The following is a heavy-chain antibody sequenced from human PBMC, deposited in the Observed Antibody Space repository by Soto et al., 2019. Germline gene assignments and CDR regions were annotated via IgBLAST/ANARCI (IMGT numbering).Heavy chain of an antibody. CDR2: IYYRGNT. CDR1: GGSISTYY. Sequence: SETLSLTCTVAGGSISTYYWSWIRQPPGKGLEWIGYIYYRGNTNYNPSFKSRVTISLDTSKNQFSLRLSSVTAADTAIYYCARHPGYYDVLTGYSTYYFDYWGQGALVTVS. V-gene: IGHV4-59*08. D-gene: IGHD3-9*01. J-gene: IGHJ4*02. CDR3: ARHPGYYDVLTGYSTYYFDY.